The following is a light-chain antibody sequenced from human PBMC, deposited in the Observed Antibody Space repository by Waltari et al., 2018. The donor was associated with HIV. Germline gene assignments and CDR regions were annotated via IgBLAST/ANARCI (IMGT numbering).Light chain of an antibody. Sequence: QSALTQPPSASGSPGQSVAISCTGSSNDIGPSTFVSWYQHHPGKAPKLLIYDVTRRPPGIPDRFSGTKSGYTASLTVSDLQVEDEADYYCVSYTEKDTFLLFGGGTKLAV. CDR1: SNDIGPSTF. J-gene: IGLJ2*01. V-gene: IGLV2-8*01. CDR2: DVT. CDR3: VSYTEKDTFLL.